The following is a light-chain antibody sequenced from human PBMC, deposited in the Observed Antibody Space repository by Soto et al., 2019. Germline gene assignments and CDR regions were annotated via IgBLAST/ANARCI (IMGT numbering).Light chain of an antibody. V-gene: IGKV3-15*01. CDR3: QQYNKWPPQYT. J-gene: IGKJ2*01. CDR1: QSISSD. Sequence: EIVMTQSPATLSVSPGERATLSCRASQSISSDLAWYQQKPGQAPRLLIYGASTRASDIPARISGSGSGTDFTLTISSLQSEDFSVYYCQQYNKWPPQYTFGQGTKLEIK. CDR2: GAS.